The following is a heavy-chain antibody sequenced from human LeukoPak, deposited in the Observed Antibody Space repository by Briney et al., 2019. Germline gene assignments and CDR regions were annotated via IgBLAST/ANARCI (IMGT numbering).Heavy chain of an antibody. CDR1: GFTFSDYW. CDR2: INSDGSTT. CDR3: AKGSYYDSSGSFYFDY. D-gene: IGHD3-22*01. Sequence: PGGSLRLSCAASGFTFSDYWMYWVRQVPGKGLVCVSRINSDGSTTTYADSVKGRFTISRDNAENTLYVQVNSLGTEDTAAYYCAKGSYYDSSGSFYFDYWGQGTLVTVSS. V-gene: IGHV3-74*01. J-gene: IGHJ4*02.